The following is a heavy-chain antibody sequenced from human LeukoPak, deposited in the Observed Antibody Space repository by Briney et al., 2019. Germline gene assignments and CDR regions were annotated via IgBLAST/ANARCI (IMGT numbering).Heavy chain of an antibody. CDR3: ARDFGGNWSIDY. CDR1: GYTFTNYH. D-gene: IGHD3-16*01. J-gene: IGHJ4*02. V-gene: IGHV1-46*01. CDR2: INPNSGST. Sequence: ASVKVSCKASGYTFTNYHLHWVRQAPGQGLESMGIINPNSGSTRYTQEFQGRVTMTRDTSTSTVYMELSSLRSEDTAVYYCARDFGGNWSIDYWGQGTLVTVSS.